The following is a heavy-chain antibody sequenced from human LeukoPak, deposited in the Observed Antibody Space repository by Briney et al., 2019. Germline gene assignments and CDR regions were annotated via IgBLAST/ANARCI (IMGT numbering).Heavy chain of an antibody. Sequence: PGGSLRLSCAASGFTFSNDGMHWVRQAPGKGLEWVTFVRYDGSGEYYAESVKGRFTISRDNSKSTVFPRMKSLRVEDTAIYYCAKVGSGLYGVDYWGQGTLVTVSS. CDR2: VRYDGSGE. J-gene: IGHJ4*02. CDR3: AKVGSGLYGVDY. CDR1: GFTFSNDG. D-gene: IGHD6-19*01. V-gene: IGHV3-30*02.